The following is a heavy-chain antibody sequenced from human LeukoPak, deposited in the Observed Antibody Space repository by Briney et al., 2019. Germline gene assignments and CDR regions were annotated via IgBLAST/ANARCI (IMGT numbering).Heavy chain of an antibody. CDR3: TRYDFWSGYPNMDV. D-gene: IGHD3-3*01. CDR2: IRSKAYGGTT. Sequence: PGGSLRLSCTASGFTFGDYAMSWVRRAPGKGLEWVGFIRSKAYGGTTEYAASVKGRFTISRDDSKSIVYLQMNSLKTEDTAVYYCTRYDFWSGYPNMDVWGKGTTVTVSS. V-gene: IGHV3-49*04. J-gene: IGHJ6*03. CDR1: GFTFGDYA.